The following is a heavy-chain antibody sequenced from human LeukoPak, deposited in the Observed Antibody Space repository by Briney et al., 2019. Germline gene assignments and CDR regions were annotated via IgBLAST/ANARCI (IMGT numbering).Heavy chain of an antibody. J-gene: IGHJ6*02. CDR3: ARRVANSNYYYYGMDV. Sequence: SETLSLTCTVSGGSFSSYYWSWIRQPPGKGLEWIGYIFYSGSTNYNPSLKSRVTISVDTSKTQFSLKVSSVTAADTAVYYCARRVANSNYYYYGMDVWGQGTTVTVSS. CDR2: IFYSGST. CDR1: GGSFSSYY. D-gene: IGHD3-10*01. V-gene: IGHV4-59*08.